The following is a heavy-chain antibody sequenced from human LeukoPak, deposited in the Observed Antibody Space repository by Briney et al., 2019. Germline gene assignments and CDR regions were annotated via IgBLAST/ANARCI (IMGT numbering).Heavy chain of an antibody. Sequence: GGSLRLSCAASGFTFSSYGMHWVRQAPGKGLEWVAVISYGGSNKYYADSVKGRFTISRDNSKNTLYLQMNSLRAEDTAVYYCAKDGGRGPRGLTAAEYFDYWGQGTLVTVSS. CDR2: ISYGGSNK. CDR3: AKDGGRGPRGLTAAEYFDY. V-gene: IGHV3-30*18. D-gene: IGHD6-13*01. CDR1: GFTFSSYG. J-gene: IGHJ4*02.